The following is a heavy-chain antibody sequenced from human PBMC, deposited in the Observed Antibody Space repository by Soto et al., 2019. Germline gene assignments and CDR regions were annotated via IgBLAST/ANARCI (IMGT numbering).Heavy chain of an antibody. Sequence: SLKVSCKASGGPYNRYTISWVRRAPGEGLEGMGRTIPIFDITNYAQKFQGRVTITADKSTSTVYMDLSSLRSEDTAVYYCARSLLGXNYDSDGLDNWGQGTLVTVSS. CDR1: GGPYNRYT. CDR3: ARSLLGXNYDSDGLDN. CDR2: TIPIFDIT. D-gene: IGHD3-22*01. J-gene: IGHJ4*02. V-gene: IGHV1-69*02.